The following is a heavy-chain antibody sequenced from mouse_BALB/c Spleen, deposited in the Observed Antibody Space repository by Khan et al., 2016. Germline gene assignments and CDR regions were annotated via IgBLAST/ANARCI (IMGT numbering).Heavy chain of an antibody. J-gene: IGHJ2*01. D-gene: IGHD2-14*01. Sequence: QVQLQQSGAELARPGASVKLSCKASGYTFTSYWMQWVKQRPGQGLEWIGAIYPGDGDTRYTQKFKGKATLTADKSSSTAYMQLSSLASEDSAVYYCARGVPCDYWGQGTTLTVSS. V-gene: IGHV1-87*01. CDR2: IYPGDGDT. CDR3: ARGVPCDY. CDR1: GYTFTSYW.